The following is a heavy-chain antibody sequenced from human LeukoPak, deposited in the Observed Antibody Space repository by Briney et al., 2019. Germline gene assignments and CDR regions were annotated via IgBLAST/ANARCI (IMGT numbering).Heavy chain of an antibody. Sequence: SQTLSLTCTVSGGSISSGGYYWSWIRQHPGKGLEWIGYIYYSGSTYYNPSLKSRVTISVDTSKNQFSLKLSSVTAADTAVYYCARGRGVPAAMLFDYWGQETLVTVSS. CDR1: GGSISSGGYY. CDR3: ARGRGVPAAMLFDY. J-gene: IGHJ4*02. V-gene: IGHV4-31*03. CDR2: IYYSGST. D-gene: IGHD2-2*01.